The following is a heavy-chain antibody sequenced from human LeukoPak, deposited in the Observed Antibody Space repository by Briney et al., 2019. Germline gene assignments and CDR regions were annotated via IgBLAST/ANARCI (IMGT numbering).Heavy chain of an antibody. CDR1: GGSLRSYY. CDR2: IYYSGST. D-gene: IGHD1-20*01. CDR3: ARPNWTDGRFGAFEL. J-gene: IGHJ3*01. V-gene: IGHV4-59*08. Sequence: SETLSLTCSVSGGSLRSYYWNWIRQPPGKGLELIGNIYYSGSTNYNPSPKSRASISVDTSKNQFSVKLTSGTAADTAVYYCARPNWTDGRFGAFELWGGGTMVTVSS.